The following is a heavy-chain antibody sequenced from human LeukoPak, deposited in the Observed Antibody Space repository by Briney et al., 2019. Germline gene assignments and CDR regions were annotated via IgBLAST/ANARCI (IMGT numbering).Heavy chain of an antibody. V-gene: IGHV1-46*01. CDR3: AGDPIVGATTGYFDY. J-gene: IGHJ4*02. D-gene: IGHD1-26*01. Sequence: ASVKVSCKASGYTFTSYYMHWVRQAPGQGLEWMGIINPSGGSTSYAQKFQGRVTMTRDTSTSTVYMELSSLRSEDTAVYYCAGDPIVGATTGYFDYWGQGTLVTVSS. CDR1: GYTFTSYY. CDR2: INPSGGST.